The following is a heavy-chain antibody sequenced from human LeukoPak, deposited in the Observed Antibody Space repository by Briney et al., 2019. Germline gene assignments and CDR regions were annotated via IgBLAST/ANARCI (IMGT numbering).Heavy chain of an antibody. V-gene: IGHV1-8*01. CDR2: MNPNSGNT. CDR3: ARVCWYYYYYYGMDV. CDR1: GYTFTSYD. J-gene: IGHJ6*02. Sequence: ASVKVSCTASGYTFTSYDINWVRQATGQGLEWMGWMNPNSGNTGYAQKFQGRVTMTRNTSISTAYMELSSLRSEDTAVYYCARVCWYYYYYYGMDVWGQGTTVTVSS. D-gene: IGHD2-8*01.